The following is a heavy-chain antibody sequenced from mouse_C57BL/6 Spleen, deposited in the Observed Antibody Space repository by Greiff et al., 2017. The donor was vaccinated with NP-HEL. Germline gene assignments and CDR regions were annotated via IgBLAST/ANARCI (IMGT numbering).Heavy chain of an antibody. D-gene: IGHD2-3*01. CDR3: ARGKGYFFAY. J-gene: IGHJ3*01. V-gene: IGHV1-18*01. CDR2: INPNNGGT. CDR1: GYTFTDYN. Sequence: VQLQQSGPELVKPGASVKIPCKASGYTFTDYNMDWVKQSHGKSLEWIGDINPNNGGTIYNQKFKGKATLTVDKSSSTAYMELRSLTSEDTAVYYCARGKGYFFAYWGQGTLVTVSA.